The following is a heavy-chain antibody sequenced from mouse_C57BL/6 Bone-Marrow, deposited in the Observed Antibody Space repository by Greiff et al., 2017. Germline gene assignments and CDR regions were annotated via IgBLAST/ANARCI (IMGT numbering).Heavy chain of an antibody. J-gene: IGHJ2*01. CDR2: IDPSDSYT. Sequence: QVQLKQPGAELVRPGTSVKLSCKASGYTFTSYWMHWVQQRPGPGLEWIGVIDPSDSYTNYNQKFKGKATLTVDTSSSTAYMQLSSLTSEDSAVYYCAREAGSSTIDYWGQGTTLTVSS. D-gene: IGHD1-1*01. CDR3: AREAGSSTIDY. CDR1: GYTFTSYW. V-gene: IGHV1-59*01.